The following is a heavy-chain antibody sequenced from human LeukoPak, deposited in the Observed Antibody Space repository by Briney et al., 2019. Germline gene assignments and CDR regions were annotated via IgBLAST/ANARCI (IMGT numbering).Heavy chain of an antibody. D-gene: IGHD6-19*01. CDR3: ATAPPNNNGWFYYFDY. J-gene: IGHJ4*02. CDR2: IKSKADGGTT. V-gene: IGHV3-15*01. Sequence: GGSLRLSCAASRFTFSNAWMTWVRQAPGKGLEWVGRIKSKADGGTTDYAAPVKGRFTISRDDSVNTVYLQMNSLNIEDTAVYYCATAPPNNNGWFYYFDYWGQGTLVTVSS. CDR1: RFTFSNAW.